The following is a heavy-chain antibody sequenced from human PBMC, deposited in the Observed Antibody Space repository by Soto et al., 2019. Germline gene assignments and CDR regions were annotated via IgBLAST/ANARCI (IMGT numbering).Heavy chain of an antibody. D-gene: IGHD3-22*01. V-gene: IGHV3-23*01. CDR1: GFTFSSYA. J-gene: IGHJ4*02. CDR2: ISGSGGST. CDR3: AKSPRSYYYDSSRGY. Sequence: GGSLRLSCAASGFTFSSYAMSWVRQAPGKGLEWVSAISGSGGSTYYADSVKGRFTISRDNSKNTLYLQMNSLRAEDTAVYYYAKSPRSYYYDSSRGYWGQGTLVTVSS.